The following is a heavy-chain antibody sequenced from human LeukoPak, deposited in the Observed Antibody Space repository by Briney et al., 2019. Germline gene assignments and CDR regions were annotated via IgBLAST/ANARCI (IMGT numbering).Heavy chain of an antibody. V-gene: IGHV1-18*01. CDR3: ARDTARITTPGGPDY. J-gene: IGHJ4*02. Sequence: ASVKVSCKASGYTFARYGISWVRQAPGQGLEWMGWISAYNDDTKYAQHLQGRVTLTTDTSTGTAYMELRSLTSDDTALYYCARDTARITTPGGPDYWGQGTLVTVPS. CDR2: ISAYNDDT. D-gene: IGHD6-13*01. CDR1: GYTFARYG.